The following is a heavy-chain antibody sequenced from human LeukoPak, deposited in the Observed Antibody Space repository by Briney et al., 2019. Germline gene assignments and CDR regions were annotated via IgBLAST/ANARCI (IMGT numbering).Heavy chain of an antibody. CDR3: AREKYCSGGSCQRSYDALDI. D-gene: IGHD2-15*01. CDR2: IYYSGST. V-gene: IGHV4-30-4*01. Sequence: SETLSLTCTVSGGSISSGDYYWSWIRQPPGKGLEWIGYIYYSGSTYYNPSLKSRVTISVDTSKNQFSLKLSSVTAADTAVYYCAREKYCSGGSCQRSYDALDIWGQGTMVTVSS. CDR1: GGSISSGDYY. J-gene: IGHJ3*02.